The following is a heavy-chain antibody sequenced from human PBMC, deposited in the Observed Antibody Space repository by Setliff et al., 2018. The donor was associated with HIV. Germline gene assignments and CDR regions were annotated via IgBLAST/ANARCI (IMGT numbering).Heavy chain of an antibody. CDR3: ATDPQRGGYYYYYMGV. CDR2: ISAYNGNT. D-gene: IGHD1-26*01. CDR1: GYTFTNYG. Sequence: ASVKVSCKTSGYTFTNYGISWVRQAPGQGLEWMGWISAYNGNTNYAQKLQGRVTMTTDTSTSTAYMELRSLRSDDTAVYYCATDPQRGGYYYYYMGVWGKGTTVTVS. V-gene: IGHV1-18*01. J-gene: IGHJ6*03.